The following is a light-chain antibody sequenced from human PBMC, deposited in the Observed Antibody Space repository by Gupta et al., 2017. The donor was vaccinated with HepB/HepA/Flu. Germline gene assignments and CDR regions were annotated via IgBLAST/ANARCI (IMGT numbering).Light chain of an antibody. CDR2: RNN. CDR3: AAWDDSLSGEV. V-gene: IGLV1-47*01. CDR1: GSNIGSNY. J-gene: IGLJ1*01. Sequence: QSVLTQPPSASGTPGQTVTLSGSGSGSNIGSNYVNWYQQLPGTAPKLLIYRNNQRPSGVTARFSGAKSGTSASLAISGLRSEDEAEYYCAAWDDSLSGEVFGTGTKVTVL.